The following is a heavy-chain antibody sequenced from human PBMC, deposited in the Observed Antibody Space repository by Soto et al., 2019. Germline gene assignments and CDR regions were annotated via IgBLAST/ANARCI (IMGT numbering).Heavy chain of an antibody. J-gene: IGHJ4*01. CDR3: ARSGWGGPSGK. CDR2: IIPALGLA. D-gene: IGHD6-25*01. V-gene: IGHV1-69*02. Sequence: QVQLVQSGAEVKKPGSSVKVSCRATGGPFSGYPFPGWRQPSGQGLEGMGRIIPALGLANNAQKFQDRVTITADNSTGTVYMQLRGRISEDTAVYYCARSGWGGPSGKWGQGSLVTVSS. CDR1: GGPFSGYP.